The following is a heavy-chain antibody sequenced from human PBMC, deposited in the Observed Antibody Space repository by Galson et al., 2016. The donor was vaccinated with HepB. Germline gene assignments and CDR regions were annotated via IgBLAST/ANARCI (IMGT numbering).Heavy chain of an antibody. J-gene: IGHJ4*02. CDR2: ISYDDGRNK. Sequence: SLRLSCAASGFNFGRYGMHWVRQAPGKGLEWVAVISYDDGRNKYYADSVKGRFTISRDNSKNTVYLQMNSLRTEDTAVYYCANGGEQWLTPFDYWGQGTLVTVSS. CDR1: GFNFGRYG. D-gene: IGHD6-19*01. CDR3: ANGGEQWLTPFDY. V-gene: IGHV3-30*18.